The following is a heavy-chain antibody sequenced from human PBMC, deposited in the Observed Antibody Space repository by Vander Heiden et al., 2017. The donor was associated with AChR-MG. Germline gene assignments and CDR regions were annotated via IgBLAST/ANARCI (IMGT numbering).Heavy chain of an antibody. Sequence: QVQPVQSGAEVKTPGASVKVSCKASGYTFTGYIRHWVRQAAGQGLGWVGWINPNSGGTNYAQKFQGRVTMTRDTSNSTAYMELSRLRSDDAAVYYCARVVMWSQDAFGIWGQGTMVTVSS. CDR1: GYTFTGYI. CDR3: ARVVMWSQDAFGI. V-gene: IGHV1-2*02. D-gene: IGHD3-16*01. J-gene: IGHJ3*02. CDR2: INPNSGGT.